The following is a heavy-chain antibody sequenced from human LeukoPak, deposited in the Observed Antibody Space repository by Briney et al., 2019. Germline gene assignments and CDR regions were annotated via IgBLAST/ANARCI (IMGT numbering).Heavy chain of an antibody. CDR2: ISTSGGST. CDR1: EFTFSNYG. Sequence: PGGSLRLSCAASEFTFSNYGMTWVRQAPGKGLEWVSSISTSGGSTYYADSVKGRFAISRDNSKNTLYLEMNSLRAEDTAVYYCAKNGGKLHSYYMDVWGKGTTVTISS. CDR3: AKNGGKLHSYYMDV. V-gene: IGHV3-23*01. D-gene: IGHD4-23*01. J-gene: IGHJ6*03.